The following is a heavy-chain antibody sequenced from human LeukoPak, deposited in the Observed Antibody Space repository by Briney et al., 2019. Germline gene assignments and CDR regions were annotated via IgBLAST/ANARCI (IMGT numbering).Heavy chain of an antibody. CDR1: GGSISSGDYY. V-gene: IGHV4-30-4*08. D-gene: IGHD3-22*01. CDR3: ARLILWDSSGSQYYFDY. CDR2: IYYSGIT. Sequence: SQTLSLXCTVSGGSISSGDYYWSWIRQPPGKGLEWIGYIYYSGITYYNPSLKSRVTISVDTSKNQFSLKLSSVTAADTAVYYCARLILWDSSGSQYYFDYWGQGTLVTVSS. J-gene: IGHJ4*02.